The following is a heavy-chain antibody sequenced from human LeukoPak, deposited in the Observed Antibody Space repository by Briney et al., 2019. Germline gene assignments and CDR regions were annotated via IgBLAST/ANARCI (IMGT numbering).Heavy chain of an antibody. Sequence: ASVKVSCKASGYTFTSYGISWVRPAPGQGLEWMGWISAYNGNTNYAQKLQGRVTMTRDTSTSTAYLELRSLRSDDTAVYYCARGEATVTTDPYGMDVWGQGTTVTVSS. D-gene: IGHD4-17*01. CDR1: GYTFTSYG. J-gene: IGHJ6*02. CDR3: ARGEATVTTDPYGMDV. CDR2: ISAYNGNT. V-gene: IGHV1-18*01.